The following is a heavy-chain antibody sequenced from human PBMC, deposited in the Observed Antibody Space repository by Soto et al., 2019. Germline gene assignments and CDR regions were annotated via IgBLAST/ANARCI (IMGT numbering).Heavy chain of an antibody. J-gene: IGHJ4*02. D-gene: IGHD3-3*01. CDR2: ISAGADAT. Sequence: VGSVRLSCASSGFTFGDFGMSWVRQPQGKGLEWVAVISAGADATYYAASVKGRFTLSRDNSKNILYLQMNSLTVADTAVYYCAKKLTTYAVDPADYWGQGTQVTVSS. CDR1: GFTFGDFG. V-gene: IGHV3-23*01. CDR3: AKKLTTYAVDPADY.